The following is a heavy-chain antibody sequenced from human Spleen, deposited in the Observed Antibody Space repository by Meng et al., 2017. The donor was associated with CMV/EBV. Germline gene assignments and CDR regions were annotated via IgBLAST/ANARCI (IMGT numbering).Heavy chain of an antibody. V-gene: IGHV2-5*01. CDR3: AFSANYYDYVWGSPDY. Sequence: FSLRTSGVGVGWIRQPPGKALEWLALIYWNENTRYSPSLSSRLTITQGTSKNQVVLTLTNMDPVDTGTYYCAFSANYYDYVWGSPDYWGQGTLVTVSS. D-gene: IGHD3-16*01. J-gene: IGHJ4*02. CDR1: FSLRTSGVG. CDR2: IYWNENT.